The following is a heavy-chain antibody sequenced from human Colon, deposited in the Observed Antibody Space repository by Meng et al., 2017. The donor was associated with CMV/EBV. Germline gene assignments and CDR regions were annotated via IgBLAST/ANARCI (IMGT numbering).Heavy chain of an antibody. V-gene: IGHV1-2*02. CDR3: ARERVGGGDCYGY. D-gene: IGHD2-21*01. Sequence: KTSGGHLNSNAISWVRQAPGQGLEWMGWINPNSGGTNYAQKFQGRVTMTSDTSISTAYMELSRLRSDDTALYYCARERVGGGDCYGYWGQGTLVTVSS. CDR1: GGHLNSNA. CDR2: INPNSGGT. J-gene: IGHJ4*02.